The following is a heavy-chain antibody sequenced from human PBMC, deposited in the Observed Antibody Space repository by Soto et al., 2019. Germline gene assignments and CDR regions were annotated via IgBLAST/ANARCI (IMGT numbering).Heavy chain of an antibody. CDR2: TYYRSKWYS. CDR3: ARASYSSSPGTFDI. CDR1: GDSVSSNNAA. D-gene: IGHD6-13*01. J-gene: IGHJ3*02. Sequence: SQPLSLTCAISGDSVSSNNAAWNWIRQSPLRGLEWLGRTYYRSKWYSDYALSLKSRITIKPDTSKNQFSLQLNSVTPEDTAVYYCARASYSSSPGTFDIWGQGTMV. V-gene: IGHV6-1*01.